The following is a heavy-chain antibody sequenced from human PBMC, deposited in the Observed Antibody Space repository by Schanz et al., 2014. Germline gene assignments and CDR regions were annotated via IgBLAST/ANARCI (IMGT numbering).Heavy chain of an antibody. V-gene: IGHV1-18*01. CDR1: GYTFSDYG. CDR2: ISAQTGDT. J-gene: IGHJ4*02. Sequence: QVQLVQSGDEVKKPGASVKVSCKTSGYTFSDYGITWVRQAPGQGLEWIGWISAQTGDTRYAQKMQGRVTMTRNTSMSTAYIELHILTSEDTAVYYCARGRTFDYWGQGTLVTVSS. CDR3: ARGRTFDY.